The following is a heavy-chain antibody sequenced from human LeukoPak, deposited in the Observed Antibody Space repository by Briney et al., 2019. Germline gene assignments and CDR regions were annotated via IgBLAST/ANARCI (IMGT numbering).Heavy chain of an antibody. CDR2: IYDSGST. CDR3: ARWVSTPRGYFDY. J-gene: IGHJ4*02. Sequence: SETLSLTCTVSGGSISSSSFYWGWIRQPPGKGLEWIGNIYDSGSTYYNPSLKSRVTISVDTSKNQFSLRLSSVTAADTAVYYCARWVSTPRGYFDYWGQGTLVTVSS. D-gene: IGHD5/OR15-5a*01. CDR1: GGSISSSSFY. V-gene: IGHV4-39*01.